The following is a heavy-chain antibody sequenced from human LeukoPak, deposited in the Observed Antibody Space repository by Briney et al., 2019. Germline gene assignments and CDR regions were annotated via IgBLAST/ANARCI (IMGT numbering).Heavy chain of an antibody. CDR1: GFTFSSYG. Sequence: PGRSLRLSCAASGFTFSSYGMHWVRQAPGKGLEWVAFIRYDGSNKYYADSVKGRFTISRDNSKNTLYLQMNSLRAEDTAVYYCAKIADTAMAYYFDYWGQGTLVTVSS. CDR2: IRYDGSNK. V-gene: IGHV3-30*02. J-gene: IGHJ4*02. CDR3: AKIADTAMAYYFDY. D-gene: IGHD5-18*01.